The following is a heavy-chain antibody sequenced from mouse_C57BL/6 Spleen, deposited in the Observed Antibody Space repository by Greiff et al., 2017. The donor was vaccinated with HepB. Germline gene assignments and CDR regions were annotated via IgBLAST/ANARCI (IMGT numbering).Heavy chain of an antibody. Sequence: EVMLVESGEGLVKPGGSLKLSCAASGFTFSSYAMSWVRQTPEKRLEWVAYISSGGDYIYYADTVKGRFTISRDNARNTLYLQMSSLKSEDTAMYYCTRADSNAWFAYWGQGTLVTVSA. V-gene: IGHV5-9-1*02. J-gene: IGHJ3*01. CDR1: GFTFSSYA. CDR2: ISSGGDYI. CDR3: TRADSNAWFAY.